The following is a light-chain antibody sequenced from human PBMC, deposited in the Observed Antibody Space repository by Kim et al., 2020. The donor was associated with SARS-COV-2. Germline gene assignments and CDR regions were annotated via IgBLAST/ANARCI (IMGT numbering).Light chain of an antibody. V-gene: IGLV2-14*03. Sequence: LTQPASVSGSPGQSITISCTGTSSDIGGSYNYVSWYQQHPGKAPKLMIYDVSNRPSGVSNRFSGSTSGNTASLTISGLQAEDEAEYYCSSYTSSSTLVVFGGGTQLTVL. CDR2: DVS. CDR3: SSYTSSSTLVV. J-gene: IGLJ2*01. CDR1: SSDIGGSYNY.